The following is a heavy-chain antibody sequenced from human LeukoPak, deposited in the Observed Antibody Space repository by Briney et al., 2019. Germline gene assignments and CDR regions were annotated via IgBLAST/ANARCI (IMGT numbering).Heavy chain of an antibody. Sequence: GGSLRLSCAASGFTFSNYAMHWVRQAPGKGLEWVAVISYDGSNKSYADSVKGRFTISRDNSKNTLYLQMNSLRAEDTAVYYCARAVGGSYGVRYYGMDVWGQGTTVTVSS. CDR3: ARAVGGSYGVRYYGMDV. V-gene: IGHV3-30*04. CDR1: GFTFSNYA. J-gene: IGHJ6*02. CDR2: ISYDGSNK. D-gene: IGHD1-26*01.